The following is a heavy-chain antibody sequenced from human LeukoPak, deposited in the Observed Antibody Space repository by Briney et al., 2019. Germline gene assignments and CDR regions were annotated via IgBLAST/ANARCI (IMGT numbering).Heavy chain of an antibody. Sequence: PSQTLSLTCTVSGGSISSGSYYWSWIRQPAGKGLEWIGRIYHSGSTYYNPSLKSRVTISVDTSKNQFSLKLSSVTAADTAVYYCARALSYYYGSGSYYHDYWGQGTLVTVSS. CDR3: ARALSYYYGSGSYYHDY. V-gene: IGHV4-61*02. J-gene: IGHJ4*02. CDR2: IYHSGST. D-gene: IGHD3-10*01. CDR1: GGSISSGSYY.